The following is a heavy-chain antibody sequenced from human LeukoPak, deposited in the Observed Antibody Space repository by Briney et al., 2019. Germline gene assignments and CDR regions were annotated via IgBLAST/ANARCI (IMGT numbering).Heavy chain of an antibody. CDR1: GFTFSDYY. CDR3: ARPEDDYGDYDYYYMDV. Sequence: GSLRLSCAASGFTFSDYYMSWIRQAPGKGLEWVSYISSSGSTIYYADSVKGRFTISRDNAKNSLYLQMNSLRAEDTAVYYCARPEDDYGDYDYYYMDVWGKRTTVTVSS. J-gene: IGHJ6*03. CDR2: ISSSGSTI. D-gene: IGHD4-17*01. V-gene: IGHV3-11*01.